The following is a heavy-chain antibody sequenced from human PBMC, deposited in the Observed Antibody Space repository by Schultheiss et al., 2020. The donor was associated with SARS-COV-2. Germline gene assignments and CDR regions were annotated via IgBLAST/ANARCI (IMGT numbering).Heavy chain of an antibody. CDR3: AKDASGGYVY. D-gene: IGHD5-12*01. J-gene: IGHJ4*02. CDR1: GGSVSSGGYY. Sequence: SETLSLTCTVSGGSVSSGGYYWSWIRQPPGKGLEWIGEINHSGSTNYNPSLKSRVTISVDTSKNQFSLKLSSVTAADTAVYYCAKDASGGYVYWGQGTLVTVSS. CDR2: INHSGST. V-gene: IGHV4-61*08.